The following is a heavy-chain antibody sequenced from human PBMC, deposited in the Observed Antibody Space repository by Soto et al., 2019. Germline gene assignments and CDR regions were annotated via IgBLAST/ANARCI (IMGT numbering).Heavy chain of an antibody. CDR2: ISGSGGST. CDR3: AKAPGYCSGGSCYPPPI. D-gene: IGHD2-15*01. CDR1: GFTFSSYA. V-gene: IGHV3-23*01. Sequence: PGGSLRLSCAASGFTFSSYAMSWVRQAPGKGLEWVSAISGSGGSTYYADSVKGRFTISRDNSKNTLYLQMNSLRAEDTAVYYCAKAPGYCSGGSCYPPPIWRHAALVTSPQ. J-gene: IGHJ4*01.